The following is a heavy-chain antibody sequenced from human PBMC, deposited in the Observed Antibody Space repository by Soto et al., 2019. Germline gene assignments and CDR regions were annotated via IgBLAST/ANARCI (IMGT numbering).Heavy chain of an antibody. CDR1: GGSFSGYY. Sequence: QVQLQQWGAGLLKPSETLSLTCAVYGGSFSGYYWSWIRQPPGKGLEWIGEINHSGSTNYNPSLKSRVTISVDTSKTQFSLKLSSVTAADTAVYYCARNGSYYDFWSGYYFGGGMDVWGQGTTVTVSS. J-gene: IGHJ6*02. D-gene: IGHD3-3*01. V-gene: IGHV4-34*01. CDR3: ARNGSYYDFWSGYYFGGGMDV. CDR2: INHSGST.